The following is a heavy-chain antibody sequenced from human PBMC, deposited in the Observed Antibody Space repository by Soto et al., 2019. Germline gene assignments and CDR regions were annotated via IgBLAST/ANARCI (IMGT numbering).Heavy chain of an antibody. J-gene: IGHJ4*02. CDR2: IRGNAYGETT. V-gene: IGHV3-49*03. D-gene: IGHD3-22*01. Sequence: GGSLRLSCTASGFTFGDYTMSWFRQAPGKGLEWVGFIRGNAYGETTENAASVKGRFTISRDDSKSIAYLQMNSLKIEDTAVYYCTRDRQDYYDSSGYYSGSGYWGQGTLVTVSS. CDR3: TRDRQDYYDSSGYYSGSGY. CDR1: GFTFGDYT.